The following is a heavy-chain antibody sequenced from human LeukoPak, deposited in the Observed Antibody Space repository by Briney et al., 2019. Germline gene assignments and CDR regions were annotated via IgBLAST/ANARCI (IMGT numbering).Heavy chain of an antibody. Sequence: ASVKVSCKASGGTFSSYAISWVRQAPGQGLEWMGWISAYNGNTNYAQKLQGRVTMTTDTSTSTAYMELRSLRSDDTAVYYCARGGVMSYYYYGMDVWGQGTTVTVSS. CDR3: ARGGVMSYYYYGMDV. V-gene: IGHV1-18*01. J-gene: IGHJ6*02. CDR1: GGTFSSYA. CDR2: ISAYNGNT. D-gene: IGHD2-8*01.